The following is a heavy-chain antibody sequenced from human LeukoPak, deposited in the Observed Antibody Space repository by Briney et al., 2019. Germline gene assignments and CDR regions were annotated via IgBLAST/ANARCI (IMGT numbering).Heavy chain of an antibody. Sequence: GGSLRLSCAASGFTFSSYSMNWVRQAPGKGLEWVSSISSSSSYIYYADSVKGRFTISRDNAKNSLYLQMNSLRAEDTAVYYCARDSSYYDSSGYPMDYWGQGTLVTVSS. CDR1: GFTFSSYS. D-gene: IGHD3-22*01. J-gene: IGHJ4*02. CDR2: ISSSSSYI. CDR3: ARDSSYYDSSGYPMDY. V-gene: IGHV3-21*01.